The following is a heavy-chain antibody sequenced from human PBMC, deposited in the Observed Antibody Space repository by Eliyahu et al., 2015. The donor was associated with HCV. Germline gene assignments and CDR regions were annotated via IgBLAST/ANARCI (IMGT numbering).Heavy chain of an antibody. D-gene: IGHD3-3*01. J-gene: IGHJ3*02. V-gene: IGHV3-33*01. Sequence: QERLVESGGGVVQPGRSLRLSCVASGFTFGHFDMAWVRQAPGQGLEWVADIRFDGTTKHYEDAVKGRFAVSRDNSRKTLYLQLNSLRADDTAVYYCARVASQGVFATIDFFDIWGLGTTVTVTS. CDR1: GFTFGHFD. CDR2: IRFDGTTK. CDR3: ARVASQGVFATIDFFDI.